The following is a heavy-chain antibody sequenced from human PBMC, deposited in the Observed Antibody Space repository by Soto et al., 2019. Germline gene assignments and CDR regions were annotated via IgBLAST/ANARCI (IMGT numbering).Heavy chain of an antibody. D-gene: IGHD7-27*01. V-gene: IGHV4-31*03. CDR2: IYYSGST. Sequence: SETLSLTCTVSGGSISSGGYYWSWIRQHPGKGLEWIGYIYYSGSTYYNPSLKSRVTISVDTSKNQFSLKLSSVTAAVTAVYHCARDAPGARTFDIWGQGTMVTVSS. CDR1: GGSISSGGYY. J-gene: IGHJ3*02. CDR3: ARDAPGARTFDI.